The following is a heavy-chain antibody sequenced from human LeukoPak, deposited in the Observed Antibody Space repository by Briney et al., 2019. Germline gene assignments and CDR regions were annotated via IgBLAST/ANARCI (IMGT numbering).Heavy chain of an antibody. CDR1: GFTFSSYW. V-gene: IGHV3-7*01. CDR2: IKQDGSEK. Sequence: GGPLRLSCAASGFTFSSYWMSWVRQAPGKGLEWVANIKQDGSEKYYVDSVKGRFTISRDNAKNSLYLQMNSLRAEDTAVYYCARAVGDYAESRYFDLWGRGTLVTVSS. J-gene: IGHJ2*01. CDR3: ARAVGDYAESRYFDL. D-gene: IGHD4-17*01.